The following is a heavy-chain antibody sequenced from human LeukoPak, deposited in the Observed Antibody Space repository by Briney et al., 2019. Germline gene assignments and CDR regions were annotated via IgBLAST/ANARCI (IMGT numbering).Heavy chain of an antibody. CDR1: GFTFDDYW. Sequence: QPEGSLRLSCVVSGFTFDDYWMNWVRQAPGKGLEWVANIKQDGSEQYYVDSVKGRFTISRDNAKNSLYLQMNSLRAEDTAVYYCVRAGGAYSFNPWGQGTLVTVSS. CDR3: VRAGGAYSFNP. D-gene: IGHD5-18*01. V-gene: IGHV3-7*01. CDR2: IKQDGSEQ. J-gene: IGHJ5*02.